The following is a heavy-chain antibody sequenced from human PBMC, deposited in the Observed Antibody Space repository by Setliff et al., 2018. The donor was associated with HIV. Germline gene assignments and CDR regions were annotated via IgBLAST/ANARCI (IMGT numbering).Heavy chain of an antibody. D-gene: IGHD3-16*02. Sequence: ASVKVSCKASGYIFSNFAMHWVRQVPGPRLEWMGWINAGDGNTKYSQNIQGRVTITRDTSATTVYMELSRLRSEDTAVYYCVRDGAYVWGTYRYQGFDHWGQGTLVTVSS. CDR3: VRDGAYVWGTYRYQGFDH. V-gene: IGHV1-3*01. CDR1: GYIFSNFA. J-gene: IGHJ4*02. CDR2: INAGDGNT.